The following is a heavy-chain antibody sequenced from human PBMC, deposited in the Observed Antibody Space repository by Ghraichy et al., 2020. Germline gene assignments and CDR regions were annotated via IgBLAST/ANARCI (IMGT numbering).Heavy chain of an antibody. J-gene: IGHJ6*02. Sequence: ASVKVSCKASGYPFSNYDVIWVRQATGQGLEWMGWMNPNSGNAGYAQQFRGRVTMTRDTSISKAYMELSSLRSEDTAVYYCARGRSPDVNWNDDIYYYYGMDVWGQGTTVTVSS. CDR3: ARGRSPDVNWNDDIYYYYGMDV. V-gene: IGHV1-8*01. CDR1: GYPFSNYD. CDR2: MNPNSGNA. D-gene: IGHD1-1*01.